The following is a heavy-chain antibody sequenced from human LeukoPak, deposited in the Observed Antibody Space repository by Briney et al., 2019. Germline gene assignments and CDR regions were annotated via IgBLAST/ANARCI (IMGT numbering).Heavy chain of an antibody. Sequence: PGGSLRLSCAASGFTFSNYAMSWVRQAPGKGLEWVSSISGSGGSTYYADSVKGRFTLSRDNSKNTLYLQMNSLRAEDTAVYYCAKDRELYYYGPDYWGQGTLVTVSS. CDR1: GFTFSNYA. J-gene: IGHJ4*02. CDR3: AKDRELYYYGPDY. V-gene: IGHV3-23*01. D-gene: IGHD3-10*01. CDR2: ISGSGGST.